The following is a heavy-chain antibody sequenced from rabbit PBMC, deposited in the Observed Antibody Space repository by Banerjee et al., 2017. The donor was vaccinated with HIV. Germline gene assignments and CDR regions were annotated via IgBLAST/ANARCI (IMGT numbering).Heavy chain of an antibody. D-gene: IGHD6-1*01. CDR2: IYTGSSAT. J-gene: IGHJ4*01. CDR3: ARDFVGYGGYGYAGAFNL. Sequence: QSLEESGGDLVKPGASLTLTCTASGFTLSSYWICWVRQAPGKGLEWIACIYTGSSATYYASWAKGRFTISKTSSTTVTLQMTSLTDADTATYFCARDFVGYGGYGYAGAFNLWGQGTLVTVS. CDR1: GFTLSSYW. V-gene: IGHV1S40*01.